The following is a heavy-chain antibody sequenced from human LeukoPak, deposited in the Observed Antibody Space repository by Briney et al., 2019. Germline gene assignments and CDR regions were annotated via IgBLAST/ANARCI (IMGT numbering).Heavy chain of an antibody. D-gene: IGHD3-16*01. V-gene: IGHV3-15*01. CDR1: GFTFSSYS. CDR3: TTEGGVWGYHALDM. Sequence: GGSLRLSCAASGFTFSSYSMNWVRQAPGKGLEWVGRMKRKTDDGTTHFAAPVKGRFTISRDDSENTVYLQMNSLKTEDTAVYYCTTEGGVWGYHALDMWGQGTMVTVSS. J-gene: IGHJ3*02. CDR2: MKRKTDDGTT.